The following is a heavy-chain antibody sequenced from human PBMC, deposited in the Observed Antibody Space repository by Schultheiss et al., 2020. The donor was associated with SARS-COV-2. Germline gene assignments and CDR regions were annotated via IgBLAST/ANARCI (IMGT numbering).Heavy chain of an antibody. D-gene: IGHD3-16*01. CDR3: ARDAGLTPTGGRGMDV. CDR2: IYHSGST. Sequence: SETLSLTCTVSGGSISSGGFYWSWLRQHPGKGLEWIGNIYHSGSTYSNPSLKSRVALSVDTSKNQFSLKLSSVAAADTAVYYCARDAGLTPTGGRGMDVWGQGTTVTVSS. J-gene: IGHJ6*02. V-gene: IGHV4-31*03. CDR1: GGSISSGGFY.